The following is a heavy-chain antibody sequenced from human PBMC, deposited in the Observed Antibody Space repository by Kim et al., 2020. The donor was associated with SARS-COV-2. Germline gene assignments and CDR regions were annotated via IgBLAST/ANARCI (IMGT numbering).Heavy chain of an antibody. CDR1: GGTFSSYA. Sequence: SVKVSCKASGGTFSSYAISWVRQAPGQGLEWMGGIIPIFGTANYAQKFQGRVTITADESTSTAYMELSSLRSEDTAVYYCAREKLGYCSGGSCYRNNFDYWGQGTLVTVSS. V-gene: IGHV1-69*13. D-gene: IGHD2-15*01. CDR3: AREKLGYCSGGSCYRNNFDY. J-gene: IGHJ4*02. CDR2: IIPIFGTA.